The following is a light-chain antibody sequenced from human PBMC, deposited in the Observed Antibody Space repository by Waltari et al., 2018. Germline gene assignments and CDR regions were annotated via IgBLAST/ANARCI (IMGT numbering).Light chain of an antibody. V-gene: IGKV1-5*03. CDR2: MAS. J-gene: IGKJ1*01. CDR3: QQYNTYPWT. CDR1: QSISTW. Sequence: DIQMTQSPSTLSASVGDRVTITCRASQSISTWLAWYQQKPGKAPKLLIYMASTLESGVPSRFSGSGSGTEFTLTISSLQPDDFATYCCQQYNTYPWTFSQGTKVEIK.